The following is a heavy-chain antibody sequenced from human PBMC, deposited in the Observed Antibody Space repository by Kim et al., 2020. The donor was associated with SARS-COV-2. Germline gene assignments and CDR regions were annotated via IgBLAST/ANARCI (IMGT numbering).Heavy chain of an antibody. D-gene: IGHD3-16*01. J-gene: IGHJ4*01. CDR2: ISGGGVNT. CDR1: GFTFSNYV. V-gene: IGHV3-23*01. Sequence: GGSLRLSCVVSGFTFSNYVMNWVRQAPGKGLQWVSSISGGGVNTYYADSVRGRFTISRDNSRNTVSLQMNSLGAEDTAVYYCAKSPRNTWPDVWFDYW. CDR3: AKSPRNTWPDVWFDY.